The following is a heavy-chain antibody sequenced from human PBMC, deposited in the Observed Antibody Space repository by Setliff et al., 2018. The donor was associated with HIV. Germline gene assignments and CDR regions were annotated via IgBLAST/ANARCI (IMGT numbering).Heavy chain of an antibody. D-gene: IGHD6-13*01. CDR3: ARGRGSSWYKH. Sequence: SETLSLTCTVSGGSFSDYYWSWIRQPPGKGLEWIGEINHSGSTNYNPSLKSRVTISVDTSKRQFSLKLNSVTAADTAVYYCARGRGSSWYKHWGQGTLVTVSS. J-gene: IGHJ1*01. CDR1: GGSFSDYY. CDR2: INHSGST. V-gene: IGHV4-34*01.